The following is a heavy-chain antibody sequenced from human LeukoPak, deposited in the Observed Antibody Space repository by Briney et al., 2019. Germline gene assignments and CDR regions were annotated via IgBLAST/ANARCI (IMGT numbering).Heavy chain of an antibody. Sequence: KPSETLSLTCTVSGGSISSYYWSGIRQPAGKGVEWIGRIYPSGSTNYNPSLKSRVTISVDTSKNHFSLKLSSVTAADTAVYYCARDDTGYSSGWSKDFDYWGQGTLVTVSS. CDR2: IYPSGST. CDR1: GGSISSYY. J-gene: IGHJ4*02. D-gene: IGHD6-19*01. CDR3: ARDDTGYSSGWSKDFDY. V-gene: IGHV4-4*07.